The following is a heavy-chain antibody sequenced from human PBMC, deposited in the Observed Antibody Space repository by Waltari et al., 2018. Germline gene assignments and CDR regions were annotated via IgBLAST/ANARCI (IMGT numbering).Heavy chain of an antibody. CDR3: ARGAHRGYSYGYEFDY. V-gene: IGHV3-30-3*01. CDR1: GLTFSSYA. J-gene: IGHJ4*02. Sequence: QVQLVESGGGVVQPGRSLRLSCAASGLTFSSYAMHWVRQAPGKGLEWVAVISYDGSNKYYADSVKGRFTISRDNSKNTLYVQMNSLRAEDTAVYYCARGAHRGYSYGYEFDYWGQGTLVTVSS. CDR2: ISYDGSNK. D-gene: IGHD5-18*01.